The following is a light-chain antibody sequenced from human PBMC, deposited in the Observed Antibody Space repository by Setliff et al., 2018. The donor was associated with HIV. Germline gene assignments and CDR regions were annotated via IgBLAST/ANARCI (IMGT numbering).Light chain of an antibody. CDR3: CSYAGSPYV. J-gene: IGLJ1*01. Sequence: QSVLTQPRSVSGSPGQSVAISCTRTSSDVGGYNYVSWYQQRPGKVPKLMIYDVSKRPSGVPDRFSGSKSGNTASLTISGLQAEDEADYYCCSYAGSPYVFGSGTKVTVL. CDR2: DVS. CDR1: SSDVGGYNY. V-gene: IGLV2-11*01.